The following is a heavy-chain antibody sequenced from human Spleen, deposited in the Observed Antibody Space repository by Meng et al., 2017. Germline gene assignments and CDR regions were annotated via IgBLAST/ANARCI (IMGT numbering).Heavy chain of an antibody. CDR1: GYNFPDYW. CDR2: IDPKSGDT. CDR3: ARDEDISAAGKLFGDY. V-gene: IGHV1-2*06. J-gene: IGHJ4*02. Sequence: QVQLVQCWAEVKRPGASVKVSCKPSGYNFPDYWLHWVRRAPGQGLEWMGRIDPKSGDTHYAQRFQGRVTMTGDTSISTAYMELSGLRSDDTAMYYCARDEDISAAGKLFGDYWGQGTLVTVSS. D-gene: IGHD6-13*01.